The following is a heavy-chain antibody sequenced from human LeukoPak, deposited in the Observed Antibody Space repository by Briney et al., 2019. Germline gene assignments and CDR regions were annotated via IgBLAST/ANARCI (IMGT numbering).Heavy chain of an antibody. CDR3: ARSSSGWQDDY. Sequence: GASVKVSCKASGYTFTSYGISWVRQAPGQGLEWLGWISAYNGNTNYAQKLQGRVTMTTDTSTNTAYMELRSLRSDDTAVYYCARSSSGWQDDYWGQGTLVTVSS. J-gene: IGHJ4*02. CDR2: ISAYNGNT. CDR1: GYTFTSYG. D-gene: IGHD6-19*01. V-gene: IGHV1-18*01.